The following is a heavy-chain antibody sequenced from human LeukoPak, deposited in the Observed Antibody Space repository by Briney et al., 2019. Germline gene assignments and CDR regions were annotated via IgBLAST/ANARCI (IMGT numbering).Heavy chain of an antibody. CDR1: GFTGSSNY. D-gene: IGHD3-22*01. V-gene: IGHV3-66*01. J-gene: IGHJ4*02. CDR3: ARDGNYYDSSGSITLDY. CDR2: TYSGGST. Sequence: PGGYLRRYCAGSGFTGSSNYMSRDRPAPGLGWVGVLVTYSGGSTYYADSVKGRLTISRDNYKHTLYLQMNSLRAEDTAVYYCARDGNYYDSSGSITLDYRGQGTLVTVCS.